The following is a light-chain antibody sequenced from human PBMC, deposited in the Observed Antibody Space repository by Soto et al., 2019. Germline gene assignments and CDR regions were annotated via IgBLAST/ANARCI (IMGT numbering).Light chain of an antibody. CDR1: QSVSNNY. J-gene: IGKJ1*01. V-gene: IGKV3-20*01. CDR2: GAS. Sequence: EIVLTQSPGTLSLSPGERATLSCRASQSVSNNYLAWYQQKPGQAPRLLIYGASNRATGIPDRFSGSGSGTDFTLTISRLEPEDFAVYYCQQSNNWPRTFGQGTKVDIK. CDR3: QQSNNWPRT.